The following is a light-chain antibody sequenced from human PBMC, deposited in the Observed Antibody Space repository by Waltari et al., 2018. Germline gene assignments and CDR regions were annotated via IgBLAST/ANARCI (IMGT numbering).Light chain of an antibody. CDR1: SRDVGDYNY. Sequence: QSALTQSPSASGSPGQSVPISCTGISRDVGDYNYVSWYQQHPGKAPKVMIYEVSKRPSGVPDRFSGSKSGNTASLTVSGLQAEDEADYYCSSYAGSNNFVVFGGGTKLTVL. V-gene: IGLV2-8*01. J-gene: IGLJ2*01. CDR3: SSYAGSNNFVV. CDR2: EVS.